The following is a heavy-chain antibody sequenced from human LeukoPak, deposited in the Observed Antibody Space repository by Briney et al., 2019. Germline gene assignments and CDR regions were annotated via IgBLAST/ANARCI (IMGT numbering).Heavy chain of an antibody. CDR3: ARDLATVTIRYFDL. Sequence: GGSLRLSCAASGFTLRSYVMSWVRQAPGKGLEWVSGISGSGDSTYYADSVKGRFTISRDNAKNSLYLQMNSLRAEDTAVYYCARDLATVTIRYFDLWGRGTLVTVSS. CDR1: GFTLRSYV. J-gene: IGHJ2*01. V-gene: IGHV3-23*01. D-gene: IGHD4-17*01. CDR2: ISGSGDST.